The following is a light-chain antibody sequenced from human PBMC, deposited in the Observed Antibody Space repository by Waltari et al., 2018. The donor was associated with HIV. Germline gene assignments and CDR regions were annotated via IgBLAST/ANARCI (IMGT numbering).Light chain of an antibody. CDR1: QSVLFNSNSKNY. CDR3: QQYYTVSLT. J-gene: IGKJ4*01. V-gene: IGKV4-1*01. Sequence: DIVMTQSPDSLALSLGERATIDCKSSQSVLFNSNSKNYLAWYQQKPGQPPKLLIYWASARESGVPDRFSGSGSGTDFTLTISSLQAEDVAVYYCQQYYTVSLTFGGGTKVEI. CDR2: WAS.